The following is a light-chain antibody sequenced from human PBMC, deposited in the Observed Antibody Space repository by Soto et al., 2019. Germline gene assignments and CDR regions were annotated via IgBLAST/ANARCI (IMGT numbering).Light chain of an antibody. CDR2: WAS. CDR1: QSVLYSSNNKNY. CDR3: QQYYSTPLT. J-gene: IGKJ4*01. Sequence: DIVMTQSPDSLAVSLGERATINCKSSQSVLYSSNNKNYLAWYQQKPGQPPKLLIYWASTRESGVPDRFSGSGSGPDFTLTISSLQAGDVAVYYCQQYYSTPLTFGGGTKVEIK. V-gene: IGKV4-1*01.